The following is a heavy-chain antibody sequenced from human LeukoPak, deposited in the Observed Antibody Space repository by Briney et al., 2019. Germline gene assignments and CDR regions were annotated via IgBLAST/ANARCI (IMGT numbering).Heavy chain of an antibody. CDR2: ISSSSSYI. J-gene: IGHJ2*01. CDR3: ALETYLLNFDL. V-gene: IGHV3-21*01. CDR1: GFTFSSYS. Sequence: GGSLRLFCAASGFTFSSYSMNWVRQAPGKGLEWVSSISSSSSYIYYADSVKGRFTISRDNAKNSLYLQMNSLRAEDTAVYCCALETYLLNFDLWGRGTLVTVSS.